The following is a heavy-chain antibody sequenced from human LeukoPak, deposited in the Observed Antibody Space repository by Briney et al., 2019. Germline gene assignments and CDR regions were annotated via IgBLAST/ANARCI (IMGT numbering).Heavy chain of an antibody. J-gene: IGHJ4*02. V-gene: IGHV3-64*04. CDR2: ISSNGDNT. Sequence: GGSLRLSCSVSGFTFSTYVMHWVRQAPGKGLEYVSAISSNGDNTYYADSVKGRFTISRDNSKNTLYLQMNSLRAEDTAVYYCAKGHSSGPRHYWGQGTLVTVSS. D-gene: IGHD6-19*01. CDR3: AKGHSSGPRHY. CDR1: GFTFSTYV.